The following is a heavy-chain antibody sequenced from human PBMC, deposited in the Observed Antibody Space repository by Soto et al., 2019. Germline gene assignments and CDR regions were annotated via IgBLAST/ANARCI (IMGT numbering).Heavy chain of an antibody. CDR1: GGSISSNNW. Sequence: QVQLRESGPGLVKTSGTLSLTCAVSGGSISSNNWWTWVRQPPGKGLEWIGEIYHSGSPTYSPSFRGRATISVDQSNNPFSLRLRSLTAPDPAVYYCATLPPRIVVALLPIPTWGQGILVTVSS. CDR3: ATLPPRIVVALLPIPT. CDR2: IYHSGSP. V-gene: IGHV4-4*02. D-gene: IGHD2-21*01. J-gene: IGHJ5*02.